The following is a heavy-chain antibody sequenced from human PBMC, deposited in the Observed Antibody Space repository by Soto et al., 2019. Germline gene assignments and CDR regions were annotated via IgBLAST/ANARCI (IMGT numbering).Heavy chain of an antibody. V-gene: IGHV1-69*02. CDR1: GGTFNTYT. CDR2: IIPMLTVT. J-gene: IGHJ3*01. Sequence: QVHLIQSGAEVKKPGSSVKVSCKAAGGTFNTYTLIWVRQAPGHGLEWMGRIIPMLTVTNSAQKFQGRLTLTAANSTGTAFMELTSLRSDDTAVYYCSIGSWSAETFDVWGQGTMVTVSS. D-gene: IGHD2-2*01. CDR3: SIGSWSAETFDV.